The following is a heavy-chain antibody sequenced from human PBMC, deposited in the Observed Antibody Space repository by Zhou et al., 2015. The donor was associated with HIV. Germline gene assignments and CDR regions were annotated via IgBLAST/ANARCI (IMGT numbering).Heavy chain of an antibody. CDR1: GGTFSSYA. CDR3: ASSGRLAMVRGFPIDY. V-gene: IGHV1-69*12. D-gene: IGHD3-10*01. Sequence: QVQLVQSGAEVKKPGSSVKVSCKASGGTFSSYAISWVRQAPGQGLEWMGGIIPIFGTANYAQKFQGRVTITADESTSTAYMELSSLRSEDTAVYYCASSGRLAMVRGFPIDYWGPGEPWSPSPQ. CDR2: IIPIFGTA. J-gene: IGHJ4*02.